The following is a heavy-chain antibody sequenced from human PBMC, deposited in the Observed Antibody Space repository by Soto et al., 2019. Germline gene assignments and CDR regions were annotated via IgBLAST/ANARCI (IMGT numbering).Heavy chain of an antibody. Sequence: QVQLQESGPGLVKPSQTLSLTCTVSGGSINSDGYYWSWIRQHPGKGLDSIGYIHYSGNTYYNPSLKSRITISIDTSKNQFSLQLSSVTVADTAVYFCARDSLDSSGNFMRHPDAFDVWGQGTGVAVSS. CDR2: IHYSGNT. CDR3: ARDSLDSSGNFMRHPDAFDV. J-gene: IGHJ3*01. V-gene: IGHV4-31*03. CDR1: GGSINSDGYY. D-gene: IGHD3-22*01.